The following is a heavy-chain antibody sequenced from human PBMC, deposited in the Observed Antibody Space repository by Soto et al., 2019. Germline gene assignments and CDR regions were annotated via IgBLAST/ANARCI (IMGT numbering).Heavy chain of an antibody. D-gene: IGHD2-2*01. CDR2: ISNDGSST. V-gene: IGHV3-74*01. CDR1: GFTFSSYW. CDR3: ARVPYCSSTSCYSYFDY. Sequence: EMQLVESGGGLVQPGGSLRLSCAASGFTFSSYWMHWVRQAPGKGLVWVSRISNDGSSTSYADSVKGRFTISRDNAANTLFRQVNSLRAEDTAVYYCARVPYCSSTSCYSYFDYWGQGTLVTVSS. J-gene: IGHJ4*02.